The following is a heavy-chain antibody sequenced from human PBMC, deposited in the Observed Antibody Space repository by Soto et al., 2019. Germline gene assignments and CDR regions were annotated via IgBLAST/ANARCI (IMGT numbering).Heavy chain of an antibody. CDR1: DFMFSGYS. J-gene: IGHJ4*02. CDR2: ICSRSQTI. D-gene: IGHD1-26*01. CDR3: AREDIMGTRSFDY. Sequence: EVQLVESGGGLEQRGGSLRLSCGVSDFMFSGYSMNWVRQAPGKGLEWLSYICSRSQTIYYADSGKGRFTISRDNAKNSLYLQMNSLRDEDTAVYFCAREDIMGTRSFDYWGQGTLVTVSS. V-gene: IGHV3-48*02.